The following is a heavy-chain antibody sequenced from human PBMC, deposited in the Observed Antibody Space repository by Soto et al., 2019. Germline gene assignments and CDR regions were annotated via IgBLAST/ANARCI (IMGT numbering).Heavy chain of an antibody. CDR3: AKEGDTPFDY. J-gene: IGHJ4*02. CDR1: GFTFSSYG. Sequence: GGSLRLSCAASGFTFSSYGMHWVRQAPGKGLEWVAVISYDGSNKYYADSVKGRFTISRDNSKNTLYLQMNSLRAEDTAVYYCAKEGDTPFDYWGQGTLVTVSP. D-gene: IGHD3-9*01. CDR2: ISYDGSNK. V-gene: IGHV3-30*18.